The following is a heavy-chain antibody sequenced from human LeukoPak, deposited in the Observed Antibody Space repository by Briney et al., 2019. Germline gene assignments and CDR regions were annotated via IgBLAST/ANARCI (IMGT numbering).Heavy chain of an antibody. Sequence: GGSLRLSCVESGFTFRSPWMAWLRQAPEKGLEWVANINEDGSQKYYLGSVTGRFTISRDNAKNSLYLQMNSLSAEDTAMYYCARDGGRHRFDYWGQGTLVIVSS. CDR1: GFTFRSPW. D-gene: IGHD6-25*01. V-gene: IGHV3-7*03. J-gene: IGHJ4*02. CDR2: INEDGSQK. CDR3: ARDGGRHRFDY.